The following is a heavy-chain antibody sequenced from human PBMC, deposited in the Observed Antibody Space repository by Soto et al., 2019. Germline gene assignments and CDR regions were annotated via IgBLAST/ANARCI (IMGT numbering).Heavy chain of an antibody. CDR2: IYTSGST. V-gene: IGHV4-4*07. Sequence: PSETLSLTCTVSGGSISSYYWSWIRQPAGKGLEWIGRIYTSGSTNYNPSLKSRVTMSVDTSKNQFSLKLSPVTAADTAVYYCARESDIVVVPAAIPNCTNGVCYFDYWGQGTLVTVSS. CDR3: ARESDIVVVPAAIPNCTNGVCYFDY. J-gene: IGHJ4*02. CDR1: GGSISSYY. D-gene: IGHD2-2*02.